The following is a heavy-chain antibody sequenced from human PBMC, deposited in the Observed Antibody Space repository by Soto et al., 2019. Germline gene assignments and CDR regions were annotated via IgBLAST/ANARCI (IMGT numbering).Heavy chain of an antibody. CDR2: ISSSSENI. D-gene: IGHD3-9*01. V-gene: IGHV3-48*02. J-gene: IGHJ4*01. Sequence: HPGGSLRLSCVGSGFSFRDHSMNWVRQPPGKGLQWISYISSSSENIYYADSVKGRFTVSRDNAKNTLFLQMNSLRDDDSAIYYCATLPKGSVVTGWGQGSLVTVSS. CDR3: ATLPKGSVVTG. CDR1: GFSFRDHS.